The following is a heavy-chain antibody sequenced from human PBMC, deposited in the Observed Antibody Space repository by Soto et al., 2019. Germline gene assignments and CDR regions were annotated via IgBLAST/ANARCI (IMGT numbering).Heavy chain of an antibody. CDR3: ARGLTTVVTQRYFDY. CDR1: GGSFSGYY. Sequence: PSETLSLTCAVYGGSFSGYYWSWIRQPPGKGLEWIGEINQSGSTKYNPSLKSRVTISVDTSKNQFSLKPSSVTAADTAVYYCARGLTTVVTQRYFDYWGQETLVTVSS. CDR2: INQSGST. V-gene: IGHV4-34*01. J-gene: IGHJ4*02. D-gene: IGHD4-17*01.